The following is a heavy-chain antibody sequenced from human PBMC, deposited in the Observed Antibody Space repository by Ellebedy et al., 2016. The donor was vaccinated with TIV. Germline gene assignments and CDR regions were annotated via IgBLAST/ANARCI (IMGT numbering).Heavy chain of an antibody. D-gene: IGHD4-17*01. CDR1: GGSISSYY. CDR3: ARNDYGDYAVDWFDP. V-gene: IGHV4-59*01. CDR2: IYYSGST. J-gene: IGHJ5*02. Sequence: MPSETLSLTCTVSGGSISSYYWSWIRQPPGKGLEWIGYIYYSGSTNYNPSLKSRVTISVDTSKSQFSLKLSSVTAADTAVYYCARNDYGDYAVDWFDPWGQGTLVTVSS.